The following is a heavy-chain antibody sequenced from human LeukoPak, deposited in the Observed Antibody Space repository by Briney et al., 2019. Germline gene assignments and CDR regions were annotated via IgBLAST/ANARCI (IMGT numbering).Heavy chain of an antibody. Sequence: AESLRLSCAASGFTFSSYWMHWVRQAPGKGLVWVARITSDGSSTTYADSVKGRFTISRDNAKNTLFLQMNSLRAEDTAVYYCATDRHKDWGQGTLVTVSS. CDR1: GFTFSSYW. CDR2: ITSDGSST. V-gene: IGHV3-74*01. J-gene: IGHJ4*02. CDR3: ATDRHKD.